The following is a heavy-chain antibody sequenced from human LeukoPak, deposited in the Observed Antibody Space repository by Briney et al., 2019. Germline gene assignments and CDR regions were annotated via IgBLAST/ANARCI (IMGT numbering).Heavy chain of an antibody. Sequence: HPGGSLRLSCAASGFTFDDYAMHWVRQAPGKGLEWVSGISWNSGSISYADSVKGRFTISRDNAKNSLYLQMNSLRAEDTAVYYCARTADLLELSRELDYWGQGTLVTVSP. V-gene: IGHV3-9*01. CDR1: GFTFDDYA. J-gene: IGHJ4*02. CDR3: ARTADLLELSRELDY. D-gene: IGHD1-7*01. CDR2: ISWNSGSI.